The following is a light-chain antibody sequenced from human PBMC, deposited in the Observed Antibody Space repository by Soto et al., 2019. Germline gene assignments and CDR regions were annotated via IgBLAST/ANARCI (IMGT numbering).Light chain of an antibody. CDR2: AAS. CDR3: QQYGSSSWT. V-gene: IGKV3-20*01. Sequence: EIVLTQSPGTLSLPPGERATLSCRASQSVSSSYLAWYQQKPGQAPRLLIYAASSRATGIPDRFSGSGSGTDFTLTISRLEPEDFAVYYCQQYGSSSWTFGQGTTVEIK. J-gene: IGKJ1*01. CDR1: QSVSSSY.